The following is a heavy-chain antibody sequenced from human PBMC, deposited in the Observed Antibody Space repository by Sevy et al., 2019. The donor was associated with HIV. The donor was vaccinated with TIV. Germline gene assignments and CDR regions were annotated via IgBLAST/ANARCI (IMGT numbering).Heavy chain of an antibody. Sequence: GGSLRLSCAASGFTFSSYWMSWVHQAPGKGLEWVANIKQDGSEKHYVDSVKGRFTISRDNAKNSLYLQMNSLRAEDTAVYYCARDPSYYDSSGYYNGYFDYWGQGTLVTVSS. V-gene: IGHV3-7*01. CDR1: GFTFSSYW. J-gene: IGHJ4*02. CDR2: IKQDGSEK. D-gene: IGHD3-22*01. CDR3: ARDPSYYDSSGYYNGYFDY.